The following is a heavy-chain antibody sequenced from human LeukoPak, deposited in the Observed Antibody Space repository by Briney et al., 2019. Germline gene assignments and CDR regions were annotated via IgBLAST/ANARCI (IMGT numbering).Heavy chain of an antibody. CDR2: IRYDGSNK. CDR3: AKDALGYCSGGSCYAPDY. J-gene: IGHJ4*02. V-gene: IGHV3-30*02. Sequence: PGGSLRLSCAASGFTFSSYGMHWVRQAPGKGLEWVAFIRYDGSNKYYADSVKGRFTISRDNSKNTLYLQMNSLRAEDTAVYYCAKDALGYCSGGSCYAPDYWGQGTLVTVSS. D-gene: IGHD2-15*01. CDR1: GFTFSSYG.